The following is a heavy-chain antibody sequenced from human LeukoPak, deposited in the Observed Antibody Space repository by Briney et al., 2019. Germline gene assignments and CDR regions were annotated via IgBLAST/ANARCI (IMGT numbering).Heavy chain of an antibody. J-gene: IGHJ6*03. V-gene: IGHV4-4*07. D-gene: IGHD2-15*01. CDR2: IYTSGST. CDR3: AREVARRYYYYYMDV. CDR1: GGSISSYY. Sequence: SETLSLTCTVSGGSISSYYRSWIRQPAGKGLEWIGRIYTSGSTNYNPSLKSRVTMSVDTSKNQFSLKLSSVTAADTAVYYCAREVARRYYYYYMDVWGKGTTVTVSS.